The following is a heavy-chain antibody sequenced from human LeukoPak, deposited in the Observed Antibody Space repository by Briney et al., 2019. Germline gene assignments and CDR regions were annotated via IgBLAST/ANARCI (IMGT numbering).Heavy chain of an antibody. D-gene: IGHD5-18*01. CDR1: GGTFSSYA. J-gene: IGHJ6*03. CDR3: ARGGTDTAMVARVHYYYYMDV. V-gene: IGHV1-69*05. CDR2: IIPIFGTA. Sequence: SVKVFCKASGGTFSSYAISWVRQAPGQGLEWMGGIIPIFGTANYAQKFQGRVTITTDESTSTAYMELSSLRSEDTAVYYCARGGTDTAMVARVHYYYYMDVWGQGTTVTVSS.